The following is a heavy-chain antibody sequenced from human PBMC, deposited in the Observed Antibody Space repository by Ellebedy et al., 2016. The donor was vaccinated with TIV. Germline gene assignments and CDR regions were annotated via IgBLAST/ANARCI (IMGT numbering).Heavy chain of an antibody. CDR1: GYSFTSYW. J-gene: IGHJ4*02. V-gene: IGHV5-51*04. Sequence: GEFLKISXKGSGYSFTSYWIGWVRQMPGKGPEWMGIIYPGDSDTRYSPFFQGQVTISADKPISTAYLQWSSLKASDTAMYYCAQSPEYYFDYWGQGTLVTVSS. CDR2: IYPGDSDT. CDR3: AQSPEYYFDY.